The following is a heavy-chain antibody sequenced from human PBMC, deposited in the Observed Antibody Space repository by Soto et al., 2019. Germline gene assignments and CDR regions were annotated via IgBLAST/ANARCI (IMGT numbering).Heavy chain of an antibody. V-gene: IGHV4-4*07. CDR1: GGSISSYY. CDR2: IYTSGST. CDR3: ATGSPLHNQRQQTGYYYGMDV. D-gene: IGHD6-13*01. Sequence: SETLSLTCTVSGGSISSYYWSWIRQPAGKGLEWIGRIYTSGSTNYNPSLKSRVTMSVDTSKNQFSLKLSSVTAADTAVYYCATGSPLHNQRQQTGYYYGMDVWGQGTRVTVSS. J-gene: IGHJ6*02.